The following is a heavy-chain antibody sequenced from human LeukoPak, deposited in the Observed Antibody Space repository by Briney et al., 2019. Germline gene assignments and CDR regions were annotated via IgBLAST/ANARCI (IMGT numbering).Heavy chain of an antibody. CDR2: IYSGGST. D-gene: IGHD3-22*01. J-gene: IGHJ3*02. CDR3: ARDAPYYYDSSGYHDAFDI. Sequence: GGSLRLSCAASGFTVSSNYMSWVRQAPGKGLEWVSVIYSGGSTYYADSVKGRFTISRDSSKSTLYLQMNSLRAEDTAVYYCARDAPYYYDSSGYHDAFDIWGQGTMVTVSS. V-gene: IGHV3-66*02. CDR1: GFTVSSNY.